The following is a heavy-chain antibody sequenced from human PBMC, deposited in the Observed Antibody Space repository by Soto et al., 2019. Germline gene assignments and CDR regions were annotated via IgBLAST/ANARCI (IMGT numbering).Heavy chain of an antibody. J-gene: IGHJ4*02. Sequence: GWSLRLSCAASGFTFSSYAMSWVRQAPGKGLEWVSAISGSGGSTYYADSVKGRFTISRDNSKNTLYLQMNSLRAEDTAVYYCAKEGITIFGVVTLDFDYWGQGTLVTVS. CDR3: AKEGITIFGVVTLDFDY. D-gene: IGHD3-3*01. CDR2: ISGSGGST. CDR1: GFTFSSYA. V-gene: IGHV3-23*01.